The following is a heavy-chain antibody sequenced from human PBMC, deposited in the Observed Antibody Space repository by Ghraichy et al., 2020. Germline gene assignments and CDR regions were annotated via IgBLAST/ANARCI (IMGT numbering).Heavy chain of an antibody. CDR1: GGSISSGSYY. J-gene: IGHJ3*02. D-gene: IGHD3-22*01. Sequence: SQTLSLTCTVSGGSISSGSYYWSWIRQPAGKGLEWIGRIYTSGSTNYNPSLKSRVTISVDTSKNQFSLKLSSVTAADTAVYYCARDRDMIVGFEWSFAFDIWGQGTMVTVSS. CDR3: ARDRDMIVGFEWSFAFDI. CDR2: IYTSGST. V-gene: IGHV4-61*02.